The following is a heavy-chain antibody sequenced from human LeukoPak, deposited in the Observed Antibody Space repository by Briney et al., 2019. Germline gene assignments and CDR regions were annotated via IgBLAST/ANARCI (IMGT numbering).Heavy chain of an antibody. J-gene: IGHJ4*02. V-gene: IGHV4-34*01. CDR2: INHSGST. CDR1: GGSFSGYY. D-gene: IGHD1-1*01. Sequence: SETLSLTCAVYGGSFSGYYWSWIRQPPGKGLEWIGEINHSGSTNYNPSLKSRVTISVDTSKNQFSLKLSSVTAADTAVYYCTRGMNGWVLWGQGTLVTVSS. CDR3: TRGMNGWVL.